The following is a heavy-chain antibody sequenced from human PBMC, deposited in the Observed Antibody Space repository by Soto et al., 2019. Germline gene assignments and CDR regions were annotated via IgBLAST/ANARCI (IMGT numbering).Heavy chain of an antibody. V-gene: IGHV2-5*02. CDR2: IYWDDEK. CDR3: VHRQPGSWYWFES. J-gene: IGHJ5*01. CDR1: GFSLTTSGMG. D-gene: IGHD6-13*01. Sequence: QITLKESGPTLVKPTQTLTLTCTFTGFSLTTSGMGVGWIRQSPGKALEWLAFIYWDDEKRYSPSLKSRLTINQDTSRNQVVLTMTNMDRVDTATYYCVHRQPGSWYWFESWGQGTLVTVSS.